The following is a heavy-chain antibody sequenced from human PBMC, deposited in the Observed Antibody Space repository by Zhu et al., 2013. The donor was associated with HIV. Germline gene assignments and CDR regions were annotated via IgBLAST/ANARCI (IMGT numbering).Heavy chain of an antibody. CDR1: GYSISSGYY. J-gene: IGHJ4*02. Sequence: QVQLQESGPGLVKPSETLSLTCAVSGYSISSGYYWGWIRQPPGKGLEWIGSIYHSGSTYYNPSLKSRVTISVDTSKNQFSLKLSSVTAADTAVYYCARHSLVSEIDYWGQGTLVTVSS. CDR3: ARHSLVSEIDY. CDR2: IYHSGST. V-gene: IGHV4-38-2*01. D-gene: IGHD1-26*01.